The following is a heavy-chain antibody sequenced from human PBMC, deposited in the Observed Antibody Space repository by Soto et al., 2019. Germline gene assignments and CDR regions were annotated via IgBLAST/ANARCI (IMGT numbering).Heavy chain of an antibody. V-gene: IGHV4-59*08. CDR2: IYYDGST. Sequence: PSETLSLTCTVSGGSITGFWWSWIRQSPEKGLEWIGYIYYDGSTTYNPSLSSRIIMSVDTSKNQFSLILRSVTAADSAVYYCAKHVFFVWGGTSFDFWGQGLLVTVSS. CDR1: GGSITGFW. J-gene: IGHJ4*02. CDR3: AKHVFFVWGGTSFDF. D-gene: IGHD2-8*01.